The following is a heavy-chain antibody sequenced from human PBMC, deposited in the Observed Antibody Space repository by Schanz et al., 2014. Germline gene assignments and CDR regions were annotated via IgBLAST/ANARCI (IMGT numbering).Heavy chain of an antibody. D-gene: IGHD2-2*01. V-gene: IGHV3-11*01. CDR1: GFTFSDYY. CDR3: AKVAPAATYLDS. J-gene: IGHJ4*02. Sequence: VQLVESGGGLVQPGGSLRLSCAASGFTFSDYYMTWIRQAPGKGLEWVSDISDSGDSTHYADSVKGRFTISRDNAKNSLFLQMNGLSAEDTAVYYCAKVAPAATYLDSWGLGTLVTVSS. CDR2: ISDSGDST.